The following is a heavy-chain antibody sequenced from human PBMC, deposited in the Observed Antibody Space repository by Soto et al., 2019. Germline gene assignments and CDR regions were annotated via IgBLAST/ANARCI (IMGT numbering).Heavy chain of an antibody. CDR3: DRNNYGYGGEMKRVPYNWFDP. CDR2: IYYSVST. Sequence: ASENLSLTCTVSGGSISSSSYYWGWIRQPPGKGLEWIGSIYYSVSTYYNPSLKSRVTISVDTSKNQFSLKLSSVTAEDTAVYYCDRNNYGYGGEMKRVPYNWFDPWCQATLVTGSS. V-gene: IGHV4-39*01. D-gene: IGHD3-10*01. J-gene: IGHJ5*02. CDR1: GGSISSSSYY.